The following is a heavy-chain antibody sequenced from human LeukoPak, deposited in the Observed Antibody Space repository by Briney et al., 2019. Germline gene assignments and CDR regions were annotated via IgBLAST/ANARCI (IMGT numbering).Heavy chain of an antibody. J-gene: IGHJ6*02. Sequence: GRSLRLSCAASGFSFSNYAMHWVRQTPGKGLEWVAVISYDGSIKYYADSVKGRFTISRDNSKNTLHLQMNSLRPEDTALFYCARDQFRRPFGGMDVWGQGTTVTVSS. CDR2: ISYDGSIK. CDR3: ARDQFRRPFGGMDV. D-gene: IGHD3-3*01. CDR1: GFSFSNYA. V-gene: IGHV3-30*04.